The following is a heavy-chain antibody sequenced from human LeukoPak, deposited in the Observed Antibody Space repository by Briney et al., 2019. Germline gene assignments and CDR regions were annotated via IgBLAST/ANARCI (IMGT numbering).Heavy chain of an antibody. CDR2: IYSGGST. V-gene: IGHV3-66*01. Sequence: GGSLRLSCAASGFTVSSNYMSWVRQAPGKGLEWVSVIYSGGSTYYADSVKGRFTISRDNSKNTLYLQMNSLRAEDTAVYYCARDPYSSGWLDYWGQGTLVTVSS. D-gene: IGHD6-19*01. J-gene: IGHJ4*02. CDR1: GFTVSSNY. CDR3: ARDPYSSGWLDY.